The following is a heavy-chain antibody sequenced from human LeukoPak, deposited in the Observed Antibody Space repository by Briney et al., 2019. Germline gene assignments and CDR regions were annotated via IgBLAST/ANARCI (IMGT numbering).Heavy chain of an antibody. CDR2: INSDGSST. CDR3: ARIPGGSGSQYDY. CDR1: GFTFSSYW. D-gene: IGHD3-10*01. Sequence: GGSLRLSCAASGFTFSSYWMHWVRQAPGKGLVWVSRINSDGSSTFYADSVKGRSTTSRDNAENTVYLQMNSLRADDTAVYYCARIPGGSGSQYDYWGQGTLVIVSS. V-gene: IGHV3-74*01. J-gene: IGHJ4*02.